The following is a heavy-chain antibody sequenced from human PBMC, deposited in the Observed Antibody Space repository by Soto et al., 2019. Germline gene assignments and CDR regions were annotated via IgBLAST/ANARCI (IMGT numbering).Heavy chain of an antibody. Sequence: QVQLVQSGAEVKKPGASVKVSCKASGDTFTDYYIHWVRQAPGQELEWMGTVNPSGGHTTYAQHFLGRINMTRDTSTSTLYLLLTSLTSEDTVVYYFARGGHVVVVTSALDFWGQGTLVTVSS. J-gene: IGHJ4*02. D-gene: IGHD2-21*02. CDR3: ARGGHVVVVTSALDF. CDR2: VNPSGGHT. V-gene: IGHV1-46*01. CDR1: GDTFTDYY.